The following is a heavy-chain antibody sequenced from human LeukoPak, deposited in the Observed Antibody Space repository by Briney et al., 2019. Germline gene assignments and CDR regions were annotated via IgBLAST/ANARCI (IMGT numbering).Heavy chain of an antibody. CDR2: IYYSGSI. CDR3: ARGSGWFLH. CDR1: GGSISSYY. J-gene: IGHJ4*02. V-gene: IGHV4-59*01. Sequence: SETLSLTCTVSGGSISSYYWSWIRQPPGKGLEWIGYIYYSGSINYNPSLKSRVTISVDTSKNQFSLKMSSVTAADTAVYYCARGSGWFLHWGQGTLVTVSS. D-gene: IGHD6-19*01.